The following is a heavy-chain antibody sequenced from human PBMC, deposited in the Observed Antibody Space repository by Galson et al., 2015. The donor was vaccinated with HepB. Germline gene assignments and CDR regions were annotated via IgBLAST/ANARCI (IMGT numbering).Heavy chain of an antibody. V-gene: IGHV3-23*01. Sequence: SLRLSCAASGFNFRRFAMAWVQQAPGRGLQWVSGISGSGLFKNSADPVTGRFAISRDNSKNTLYLQMNGLGAGDTALYFCARPRDVGSGWTRVEWFFDLWGRGTLVTVSS. J-gene: IGHJ2*01. CDR1: GFNFRRFA. D-gene: IGHD6-19*01. CDR2: ISGSGLFK. CDR3: ARPRDVGSGWTRVEWFFDL.